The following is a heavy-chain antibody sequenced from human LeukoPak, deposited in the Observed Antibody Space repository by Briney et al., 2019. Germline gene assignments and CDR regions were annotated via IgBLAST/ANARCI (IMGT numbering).Heavy chain of an antibody. Sequence: GSLRLSCAASGFTFSSYGMHWVRQAPGKGLEWVAFIRYDGSNKYYADSVKGRFTISRDNSKNTLYLQMNSLRAEDTAVYYCAKSSKQLAGGFYFDYWGQGTLVAVSS. J-gene: IGHJ4*02. CDR2: IRYDGSNK. CDR1: GFTFSSYG. D-gene: IGHD6-13*01. V-gene: IGHV3-30*02. CDR3: AKSSKQLAGGFYFDY.